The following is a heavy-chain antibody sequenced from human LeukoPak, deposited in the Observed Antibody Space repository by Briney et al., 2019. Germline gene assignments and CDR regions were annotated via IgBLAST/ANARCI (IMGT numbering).Heavy chain of an antibody. D-gene: IGHD3-10*01. CDR3: ARDGGIWFGELNYYYYMDV. J-gene: IGHJ6*03. Sequence: SETLSLTCTVSGGSISSYYWSWIRQPPGKGLEWIGYIYYSGSTNYNPSLKSRVTISVDTSKNQFSLKLSSVTAADTAVYYCARDGGIWFGELNYYYYMDVWGKGTTVTISS. CDR2: IYYSGST. CDR1: GGSISSYY. V-gene: IGHV4-59*01.